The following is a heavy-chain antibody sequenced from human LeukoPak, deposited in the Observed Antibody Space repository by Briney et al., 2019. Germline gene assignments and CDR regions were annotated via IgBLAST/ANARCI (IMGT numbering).Heavy chain of an antibody. CDR1: GGSISSGSYY. CDR2: IYYSGST. Sequence: SETLSLTCTVSGGSISSGSYYWGWIRQPPGKGLEWIGSIYYSGSTYYSPSLKSRVTMSVDTSKSQFSLRLSSVTAADTAVYYCARQGRGIQLQTYFDYWGRGTLVTVSS. D-gene: IGHD2-2*01. J-gene: IGHJ4*02. V-gene: IGHV4-39*01. CDR3: ARQGRGIQLQTYFDY.